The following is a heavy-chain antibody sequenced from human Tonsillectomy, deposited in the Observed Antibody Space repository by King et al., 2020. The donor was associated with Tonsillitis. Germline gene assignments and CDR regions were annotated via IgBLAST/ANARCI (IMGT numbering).Heavy chain of an antibody. J-gene: IGHJ4*02. V-gene: IGHV3-23*04. CDR1: GFTFSSYA. D-gene: IGHD6-19*01. CDR3: ARDPPARTGAGFPVY. Sequence: VQLVESGGRLVQPGGSLRLSCAASGFTFSSYALTWVRQAPGKGLEWVSSISGSGGGTYYADTVKGRFTISRDNSKNTLYLQMKSLRAADTAVYYCARDPPARTGAGFPVYWGQGTPVTVSS. CDR2: ISGSGGGT.